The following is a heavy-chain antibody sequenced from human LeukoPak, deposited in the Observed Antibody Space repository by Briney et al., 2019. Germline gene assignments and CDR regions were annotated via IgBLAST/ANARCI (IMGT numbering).Heavy chain of an antibody. J-gene: IGHJ4*02. Sequence: ASVKVSCKASGYTFTGYYMHWVRQAPGQGLEWMGRINPNSGGTNYAQKFQGRVNMTRDTSISTAYMELSRLRSDDTAVYYCARDDYDSSGYYDYWGQGTLVTVSS. CDR3: ARDDYDSSGYYDY. V-gene: IGHV1-2*06. CDR2: INPNSGGT. D-gene: IGHD3-22*01. CDR1: GYTFTGYY.